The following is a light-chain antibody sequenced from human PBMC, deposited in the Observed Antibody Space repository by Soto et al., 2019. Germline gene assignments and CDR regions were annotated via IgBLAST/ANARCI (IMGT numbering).Light chain of an antibody. J-gene: IGLJ1*01. CDR2: DVS. CDR1: SSDVGGYNY. V-gene: IGLV2-14*01. CDR3: SSYTSSSTLEV. Sequence: QSALTQPASVSGSPGHSITISCTGTSSDVGGYNYVSWYQQHPGKAPKLMIYDVSNRPSGVSNSFSGSKSGNTASLTISGLQAEDEAEYYCSSYTSSSTLEVFGTGTKLTVL.